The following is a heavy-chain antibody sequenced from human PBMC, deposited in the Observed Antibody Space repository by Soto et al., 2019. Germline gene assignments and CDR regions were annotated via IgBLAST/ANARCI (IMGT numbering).Heavy chain of an antibody. CDR2: INPSGST. D-gene: IGHD3-3*01. Sequence: PSESLSVTCAVYGGSFSGHYWSWIRQHPGKGLEWIGEINPSGSTKYNPSLKSRVTISVDTSRNQFSLKLSAVTAVDTAVFYCARGGITIYDDGLEVWGPVSTVPGSS. J-gene: IGHJ6*02. CDR1: GGSFSGHY. CDR3: ARGGITIYDDGLEV. V-gene: IGHV4-34*01.